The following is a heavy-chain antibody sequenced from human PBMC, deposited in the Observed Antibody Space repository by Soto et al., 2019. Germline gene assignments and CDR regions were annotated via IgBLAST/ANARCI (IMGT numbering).Heavy chain of an antibody. CDR2: IFSADNT. CDR3: AITGAGYYIV. CDR1: GFTVSSNY. V-gene: IGHV3-53*01. D-gene: IGHD3-3*01. Sequence: GGSLRLSCAASGFTVSSNYLSWVRQAPGKGLEWVSVIFSADNTHYADSVKGRFTISRDNSKNTVFLQMNSLRAEDTAVYYCAITGAGYYIVWGXGTPVNVSS. J-gene: IGHJ4*02.